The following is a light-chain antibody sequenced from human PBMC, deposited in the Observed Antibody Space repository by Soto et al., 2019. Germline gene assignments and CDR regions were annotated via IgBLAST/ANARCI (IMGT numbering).Light chain of an antibody. V-gene: IGLV2-14*01. CDR2: DVS. Sequence: QSVLTQPASVSGSPGQSITISCTGTSSDVGGYNYVYWYQQHPGKAPKLLIYDVSNRPSGVSDRFSGSKSGNAASLSISGLQAEDEADYYCNSYTSSSTTYVFGTGTKLTVL. J-gene: IGLJ1*01. CDR3: NSYTSSSTTYV. CDR1: SSDVGGYNY.